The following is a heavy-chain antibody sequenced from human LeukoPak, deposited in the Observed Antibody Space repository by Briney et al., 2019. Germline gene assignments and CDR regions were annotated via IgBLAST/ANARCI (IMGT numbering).Heavy chain of an antibody. CDR2: IIPIFGTA. V-gene: IGHV1-69*05. CDR3: ARDPLYDYDSSGPHAFDI. D-gene: IGHD3-22*01. J-gene: IGHJ3*02. CDR1: GGTFSSYA. Sequence: ASVKVSCKASGGTFSSYAISWVRQAPGQGLEWMGRIIPIFGTANYARKFQGRVTITTDESTSTAYMELSSLRSEDTAVYYCARDPLYDYDSSGPHAFDIWGQGTMVTVSS.